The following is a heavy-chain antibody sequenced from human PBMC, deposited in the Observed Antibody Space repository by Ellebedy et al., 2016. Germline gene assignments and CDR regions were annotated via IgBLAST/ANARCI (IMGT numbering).Heavy chain of an antibody. CDR1: GFTVSNNY. V-gene: IGHV3-53*01. CDR3: ARGGVEGDGYNLDY. D-gene: IGHD5-24*01. CDR2: IYLGGSK. J-gene: IGHJ4*02. Sequence: GESLKISCAAFGFTVSNNYMNWVRQAPGKGLEWVSVIYLGGSKYYADSVKGRFTISRDNSKNTVYLQMNSLRVEDTAMYYCARGGVEGDGYNLDYWGQGTLVTVSS.